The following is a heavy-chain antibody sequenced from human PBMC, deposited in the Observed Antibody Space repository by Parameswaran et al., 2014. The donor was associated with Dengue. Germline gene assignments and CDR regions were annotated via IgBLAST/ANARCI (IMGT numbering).Heavy chain of an antibody. CDR1: GFTFSSYA. CDR2: ISGSGGST. Sequence: GESLKISCAASGFTFSSYAMSWVRQAPGKGLEWVSAISGSGGSTYYADSVKGRFTISRDNSKNTLYLQMNSLRAEDTAVYYCAKTPYYDFWSGYNWFDPWGQGTLVTVSS. J-gene: IGHJ5*02. CDR3: AKTPYYDFWSGYNWFDP. D-gene: IGHD3-3*01. V-gene: IGHV3-23*01.